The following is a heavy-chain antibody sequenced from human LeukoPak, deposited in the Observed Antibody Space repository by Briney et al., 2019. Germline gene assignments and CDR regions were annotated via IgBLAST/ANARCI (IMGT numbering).Heavy chain of an antibody. CDR3: ANGYCSSTSCSSLGVW. D-gene: IGHD2-2*03. Sequence: GGSLRLSCAASGFTFSSYAMSWVRQAPGKGLELVSAISGSGGSTYYADSVKGRFTISRDNSKNTLYLQMNSLRAEDTAVYYCANGYCSSTSCSSLGVWWGQGTLVTVSS. J-gene: IGHJ4*02. CDR1: GFTFSSYA. CDR2: ISGSGGST. V-gene: IGHV3-23*01.